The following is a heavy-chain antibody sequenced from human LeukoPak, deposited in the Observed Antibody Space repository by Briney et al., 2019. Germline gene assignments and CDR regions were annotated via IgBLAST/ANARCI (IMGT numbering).Heavy chain of an antibody. CDR1: GFTFSNYW. CDR2: IKHDGGEK. Sequence: GGSLRLSCVASGFTFSNYWMSWVRQAPGKGLEWVANIKHDGGEKYYVDSVKGRFIISRDNAKNSLYLQMNSLRAEDTAVYYCAGEFPYYYDTSGYYVDYWGQGTLVTVSS. CDR3: AGEFPYYYDTSGYYVDY. J-gene: IGHJ4*02. D-gene: IGHD3-22*01. V-gene: IGHV3-7*01.